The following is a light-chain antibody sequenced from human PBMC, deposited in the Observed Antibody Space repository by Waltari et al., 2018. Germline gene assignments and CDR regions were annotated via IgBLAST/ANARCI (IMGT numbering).Light chain of an antibody. Sequence: SYVLTQPPSVSVAPGTTATIACGGNNLERKSVHWYQQKPGQTPVAVIYYDTERPSGISERFSGSNSGNTATLTISRVEAGDEADYYCQVWDSDSDHPVFGGGTKLTVL. V-gene: IGLV3-21*04. CDR1: NLERKS. CDR3: QVWDSDSDHPV. J-gene: IGLJ3*02. CDR2: YDT.